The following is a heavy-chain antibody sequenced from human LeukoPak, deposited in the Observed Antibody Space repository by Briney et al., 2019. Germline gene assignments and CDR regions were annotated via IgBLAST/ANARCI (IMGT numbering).Heavy chain of an antibody. Sequence: GGSLRLSCAASGFTFSSYSMTCVRQATGKKLEWVSYISSSSSTIYCADSVKGRFTISRDNAKNSLYLQINSLGAEDTAVYYCARDRPTYSSYNKGDAFDIWGQGTMVTVSS. CDR2: ISSSSSTI. J-gene: IGHJ3*02. CDR3: ARDRPTYSSYNKGDAFDI. D-gene: IGHD4-11*01. CDR1: GFTFSSYS. V-gene: IGHV3-48*01.